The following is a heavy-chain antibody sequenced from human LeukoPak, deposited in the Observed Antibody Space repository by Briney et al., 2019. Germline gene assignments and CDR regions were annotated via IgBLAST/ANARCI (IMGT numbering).Heavy chain of an antibody. CDR3: AKDREPIVVVLTTAIDY. Sequence: GGSLRLSCAAPGFTFSSYSMSWVRQAPGKGLEWVSSISSSSSYIYYADSVKGRFTISRDNSKNTLYLQMNSLRAEDTAVYYCAKDREPIVVVLTTAIDYWGQGTLVTVSS. CDR1: GFTFSSYS. CDR2: ISSSSSYI. J-gene: IGHJ4*02. D-gene: IGHD3-22*01. V-gene: IGHV3-21*01.